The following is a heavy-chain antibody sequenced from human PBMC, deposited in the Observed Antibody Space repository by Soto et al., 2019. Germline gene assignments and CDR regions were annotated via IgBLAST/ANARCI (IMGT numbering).Heavy chain of an antibody. CDR1: GFTFSSYG. CDR2: ISYDGSNK. D-gene: IGHD4-17*01. V-gene: IGHV3-30*03. CDR3: LTTVTTSYAFDI. J-gene: IGHJ3*02. Sequence: GGSLRLSCAASGFTFSSYGMHWVRQAPGKGLEWVAVISYDGSNKYYADSVKGRFTISRDNSKNTLYLQMNSLRAEDTAVYYCLTTVTTSYAFDIWGQGTMVTVSS.